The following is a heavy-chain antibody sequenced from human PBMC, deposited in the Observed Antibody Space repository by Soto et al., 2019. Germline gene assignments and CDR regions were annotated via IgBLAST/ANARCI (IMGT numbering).Heavy chain of an antibody. CDR1: GFSFSGDG. CDR2: ISASGGST. CDR3: AKRYYYDGSGPYGMDV. V-gene: IGHV3-23*01. J-gene: IGHJ6*02. Sequence: EVQLLESGGGLVQPGGSLRVSCAASGFSFSGDGMSWVRQAPGKGLEWVSAISASGGSTYYVDSVRGRFTISRDNSKNMLFLQMNRLRAEDTAVYYCAKRYYYDGSGPYGMDVWGQGTTVTVSS. D-gene: IGHD3-22*01.